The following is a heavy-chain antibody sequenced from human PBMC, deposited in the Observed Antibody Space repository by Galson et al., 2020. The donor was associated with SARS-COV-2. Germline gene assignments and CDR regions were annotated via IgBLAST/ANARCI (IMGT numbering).Heavy chain of an antibody. CDR2: ISGSGGTT. Sequence: GGSLRLSCVVSGITFSSYAMSWVRQAPGKGLEWVSAISGSGGTTYYADSVKGRFTISRDNSKNTLYLQMNSLRAEDTAIYYCAKDPYGSGSNWFDPWGQGTLVTVSS. CDR3: AKDPYGSGSNWFDP. D-gene: IGHD3-10*01. J-gene: IGHJ5*02. CDR1: GITFSSYA. V-gene: IGHV3-23*01.